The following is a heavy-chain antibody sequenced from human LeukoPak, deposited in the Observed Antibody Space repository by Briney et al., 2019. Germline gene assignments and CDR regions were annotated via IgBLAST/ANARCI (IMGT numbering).Heavy chain of an antibody. CDR1: GFTFSSYS. D-gene: IGHD6-13*01. V-gene: IGHV3-48*04. CDR2: ISSSSSTI. Sequence: QPGGSLRLSCAASGFTFSSYSMNWVRQAPGKGLEWVSYISSSSSTIYYADSVKGRFTIPRDNAKNSLYLQMNSLRAEDTAVYYCARDVSGYSSSWTPFDYWGQGTLVTVSS. CDR3: ARDVSGYSSSWTPFDY. J-gene: IGHJ4*02.